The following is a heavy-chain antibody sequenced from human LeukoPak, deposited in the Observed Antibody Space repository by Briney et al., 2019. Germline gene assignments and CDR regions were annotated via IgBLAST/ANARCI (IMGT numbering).Heavy chain of an antibody. J-gene: IGHJ4*02. Sequence: GGSLRLSCAASGFTFSSYGMHWVRQAPGKGLEWVAVIWYDGSNKYYADSVKGRFTISRDNSKNTLYLQMNSLRPEDTAVYYCARPLEFGELSYWGQGTLVTVSS. CDR1: GFTFSSYG. D-gene: IGHD3-10*01. V-gene: IGHV3-33*01. CDR3: ARPLEFGELSY. CDR2: IWYDGSNK.